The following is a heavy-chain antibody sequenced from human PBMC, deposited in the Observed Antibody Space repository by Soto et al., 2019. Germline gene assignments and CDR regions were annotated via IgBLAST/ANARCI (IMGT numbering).Heavy chain of an antibody. CDR1: GGSISSYY. J-gene: IGHJ4*01. CDR3: ARSSSFHR. Sequence: SEILSLTCTVSGGSISSYYWSCIRQPPGKGLEWIGYIYYSRTTNYNPSLKSRVTISVDTSNNQFSLKLTSVTAAATAVYSCARSSSFHRCGQGTLVTVSS. CDR2: IYYSRTT. V-gene: IGHV4-59*01. D-gene: IGHD3-16*02.